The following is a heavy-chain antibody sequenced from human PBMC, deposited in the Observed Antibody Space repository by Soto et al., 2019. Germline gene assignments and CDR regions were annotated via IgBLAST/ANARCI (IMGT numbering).Heavy chain of an antibody. J-gene: IGHJ4*02. CDR1: GFTFSSYA. D-gene: IGHD6-6*01. V-gene: IGHV3-23*01. CDR3: AKGGRSSSGLDFDY. CDR2: ISGSGGDT. Sequence: EVQLLESGGGLVQPGGSLRLSCAASGFTFSSYAMNWVRQAPGKGLEWVSTISGSGGDTYYADSVKGRFSISRDNSKCTLAVEMDFLRAEDTAVYYCAKGGRSSSGLDFDYWGQGTMVTVSS.